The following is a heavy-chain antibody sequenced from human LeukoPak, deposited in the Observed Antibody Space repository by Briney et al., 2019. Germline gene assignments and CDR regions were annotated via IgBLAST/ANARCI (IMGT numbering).Heavy chain of an antibody. CDR3: AKDLPGGDYVSGAFDI. D-gene: IGHD4-17*01. J-gene: IGHJ3*02. V-gene: IGHV3-23*01. Sequence: GGSLRLSCAASGFTFSSYSMSWVRQAPGKGLEWVSAISGSGGSTYYADSVKGRFTISRDNSKNTLYLQMNSLRAEDTAVYYCAKDLPGGDYVSGAFDIWGQGTMVTVSS. CDR2: ISGSGGST. CDR1: GFTFSSYS.